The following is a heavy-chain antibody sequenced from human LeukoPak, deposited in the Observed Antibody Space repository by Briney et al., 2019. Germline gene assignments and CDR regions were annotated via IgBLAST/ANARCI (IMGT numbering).Heavy chain of an antibody. CDR2: IYSGGST. J-gene: IGHJ4*02. CDR3: ARWSYGGVDY. CDR1: GFTVRSNY. D-gene: IGHD4/OR15-4a*01. V-gene: IGHV3-53*01. Sequence: GGSLRLSCAASGFTVRSNYMRWVRQAPGKGLEWVSLIYSGGSTNYADSVKGRFTIARDNSKNTLYLQMNSLRAEDTAVYYCARWSYGGVDYWGQGTLVTVSS.